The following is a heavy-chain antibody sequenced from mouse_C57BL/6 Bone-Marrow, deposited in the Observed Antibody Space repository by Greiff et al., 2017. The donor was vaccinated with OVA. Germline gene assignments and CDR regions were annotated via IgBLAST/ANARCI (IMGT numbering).Heavy chain of an antibody. D-gene: IGHD1-1*01. CDR2: TFYSGIT. CDR3: ARAPITTVVAPYAMDY. CDR1: GFSINSDCY. J-gene: IGHJ4*01. V-gene: IGHV3-3*01. Sequence: EVKLMESGPSLVRPSQTLSLTCTVTGFSINSDCYWIWIRQFPGNKLEYIGYTFYSGITYYNPSLESRTYITRDTSKNQFSLKLSSVTTEDTATYYCARAPITTVVAPYAMDYWGQGTSVTVSS.